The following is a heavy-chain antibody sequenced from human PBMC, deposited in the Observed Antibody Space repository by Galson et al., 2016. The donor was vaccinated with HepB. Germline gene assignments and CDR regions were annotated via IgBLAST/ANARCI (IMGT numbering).Heavy chain of an antibody. CDR2: ISPTGGTT. CDR3: ARAPLWGLARFDL. V-gene: IGHV1-46*01. D-gene: IGHD1-26*01. Sequence: SVKVSCKAPGYTLTCYYMHWVRQAPGQGLEWMGVISPTGGTTTYAQRFQGRITITRDRSTSTVYMEMSSLRSEDTALYYCARAPLWGLARFDLWGQGTLVTVST. J-gene: IGHJ5*02. CDR1: GYTLTCYY.